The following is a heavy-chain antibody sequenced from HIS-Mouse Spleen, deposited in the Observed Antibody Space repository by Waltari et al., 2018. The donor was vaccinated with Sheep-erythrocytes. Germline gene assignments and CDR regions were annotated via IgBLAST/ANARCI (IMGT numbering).Heavy chain of an antibody. J-gene: IGHJ3*02. V-gene: IGHV3-53*01. CDR3: ARGHPDYGDYDAFDI. CDR1: GFTVSSNY. CDR2: IYIGGST. Sequence: EVQLVESGGGLIQPGGSLRLSCAASGFTVSSNYMSWVRQAPGKGVGALSMIYIGGSTYYANSLKGHFTIPRENSKNTLYLQMNGLRAEDTAVYYCARGHPDYGDYDAFDIWGQGTMVTVSS. D-gene: IGHD4-17*01.